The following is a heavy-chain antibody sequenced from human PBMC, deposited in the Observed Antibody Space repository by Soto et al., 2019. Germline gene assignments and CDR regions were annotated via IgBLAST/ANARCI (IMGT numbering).Heavy chain of an antibody. J-gene: IGHJ5*02. Sequence: SETLSLTCAVYGGSFSCYYWSLIRQPPGKGLEWIGEINHSGSTNYNPSLKSRVTISVDTSKNQFSLKLSSVTAADTAVYYCARGRAAAGSINWFDPWGQGTLVTVSS. CDR1: GGSFSCYY. CDR2: INHSGST. V-gene: IGHV4-34*01. CDR3: ARGRAAAGSINWFDP. D-gene: IGHD6-13*01.